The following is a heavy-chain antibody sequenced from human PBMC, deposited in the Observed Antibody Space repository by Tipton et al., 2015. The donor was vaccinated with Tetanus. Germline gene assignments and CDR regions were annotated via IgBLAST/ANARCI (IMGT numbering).Heavy chain of an antibody. V-gene: IGHV4-39*01. CDR2: IYYSGST. D-gene: IGHD4-17*01. CDR1: GGSISSSSYH. Sequence: TLSLTCTVSGGSISSSSYHWGWIRQPPGKGLEWIGSIYYSGSTYYNPSLKSRVTISVDTSKNQFSLKLNSVTAADTAVYFCIGYDYGDYYFDYWGQGTLVTVSS. CDR3: IGYDYGDYYFDY. J-gene: IGHJ4*02.